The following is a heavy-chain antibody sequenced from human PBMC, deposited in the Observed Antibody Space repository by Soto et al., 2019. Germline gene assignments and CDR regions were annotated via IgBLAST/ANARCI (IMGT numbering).Heavy chain of an antibody. CDR1: GGSISSGGYY. CDR2: INYSGST. D-gene: IGHD3-3*02. V-gene: IGHV4-31*03. J-gene: IGHJ4*02. CDR3: ASSFLEWPTDY. Sequence: PSETLSLTCTVSGGSISSGGYYWSWIRQHPGKGLEWIGYINYSGSTYYNPSLKSRVTISVDTSKNQFSLKLSSVTAADTAVYYCASSFLEWPTDYWGQGTLVTVSS.